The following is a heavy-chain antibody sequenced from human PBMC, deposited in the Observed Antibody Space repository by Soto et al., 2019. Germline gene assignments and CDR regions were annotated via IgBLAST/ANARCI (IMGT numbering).Heavy chain of an antibody. CDR1: GGTFSSYA. V-gene: IGHV1-69*06. CDR2: IIPIFGTA. D-gene: IGHD2-15*01. CDR3: VRETGYCSGGSCDDWFDP. Sequence: QVQLVQSGAEVKKPGSSVKVSCKASGGTFSSYAISWVRQAPGQGLEWMGGIIPIFGTANYAQKFQGRVTITADKSTSTAYMEVSSLRSKDTAVYYCVRETGYCSGGSCDDWFDPWGQGTLVTVSS. J-gene: IGHJ5*02.